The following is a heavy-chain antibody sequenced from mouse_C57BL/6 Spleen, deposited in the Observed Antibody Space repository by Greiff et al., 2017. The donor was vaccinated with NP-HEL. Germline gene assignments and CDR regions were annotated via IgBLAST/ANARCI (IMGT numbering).Heavy chain of an antibody. D-gene: IGHD1-1*01. CDR3: ARGDYGSSSWFAY. Sequence: VQLQQSGPELVKPGASVKISCKASGYAFSSSWMNWVKQRPGKGLEWIGRIYPGDGDTNYNGKFKGKATLTADKSSSTAYMRLSSLTSEDSAVYFCARGDYGSSSWFAYWGQGTLVTVSA. CDR2: IYPGDGDT. V-gene: IGHV1-82*01. J-gene: IGHJ3*01. CDR1: GYAFSSSW.